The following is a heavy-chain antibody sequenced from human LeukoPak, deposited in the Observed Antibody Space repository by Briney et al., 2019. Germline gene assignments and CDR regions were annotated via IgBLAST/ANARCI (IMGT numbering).Heavy chain of an antibody. D-gene: IGHD5-12*01. CDR3: ARDPRSGYDYGYSYFDY. J-gene: IGHJ4*02. CDR1: GFTFSSYA. Sequence: GGSLRLSCAASGFTFSSYATHWVRQAPGKGLEYVSAISSNGGSTYYANSVKGRFTISRDNSKNTLYLQMGSLRAEDMAVYYCARDPRSGYDYGYSYFDYWGQGTLVTVSS. V-gene: IGHV3-64*01. CDR2: ISSNGGST.